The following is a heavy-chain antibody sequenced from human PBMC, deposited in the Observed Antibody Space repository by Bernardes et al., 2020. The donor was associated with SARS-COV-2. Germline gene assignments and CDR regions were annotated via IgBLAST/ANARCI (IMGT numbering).Heavy chain of an antibody. V-gene: IGHV3-48*03. CDR3: ARSSVEYSSGWYDHFDY. J-gene: IGHJ4*02. CDR2: ISSSGSTI. CDR1: GFTFSSYE. Sequence: GSRRLSGAASGFTFSSYEMNWVRQAPGKGLEWVSYISSSGSTIYYADSVKGRFTISRDNAKNSLYLQMNSLRAEDTAVYYCARSSVEYSSGWYDHFDYWGQGTLVTVSS. D-gene: IGHD6-19*01.